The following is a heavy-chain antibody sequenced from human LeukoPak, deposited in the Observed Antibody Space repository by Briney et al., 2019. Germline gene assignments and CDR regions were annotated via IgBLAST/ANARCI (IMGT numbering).Heavy chain of an antibody. J-gene: IGHJ4*02. CDR1: GFTFSTYA. D-gene: IGHD3-22*01. V-gene: IGHV3-23*01. Sequence: QPGGSLRLSCAASGFTFSTYAMSWVRQAPGQGLEWVSAISGRGSRTYYADSVKGRFTISRDNSKNTLYLQMNSLRAEDTAVYYCAKELDSSGYFDYWGQGTLVTVSS. CDR2: ISGRGSRT. CDR3: AKELDSSGYFDY.